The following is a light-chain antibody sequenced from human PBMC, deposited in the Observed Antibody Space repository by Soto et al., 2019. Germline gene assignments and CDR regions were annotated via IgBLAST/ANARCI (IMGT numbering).Light chain of an antibody. CDR2: EAS. V-gene: IGKV3-11*01. Sequence: EIVLTQSPATLSLSPGERATLSCRASQTVSSSLAWYQQKPGQAPRLLIYEASNRATGIPARFSGSGSGADFTLTISSLKPEDFALYYCQQHINWPLTFGGGTKVDIK. J-gene: IGKJ4*01. CDR3: QQHINWPLT. CDR1: QTVSSS.